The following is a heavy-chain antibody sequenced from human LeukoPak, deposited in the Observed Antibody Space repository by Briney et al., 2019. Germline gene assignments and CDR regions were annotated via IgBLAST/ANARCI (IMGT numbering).Heavy chain of an antibody. V-gene: IGHV4-30-4*02. CDR1: GGSISSGDYY. Sequence: SETLSLTCTVSGGSISSGDYYWSWIRQPPGKGLEWIGYIYYSGSTYYNPSLKSRVTISVDTSKNQFSLKLSSVTAADTAVYYCARDFGWLPPAFDIWGQGTMVTVSS. CDR2: IYYSGST. CDR3: ARDFGWLPPAFDI. D-gene: IGHD5-24*01. J-gene: IGHJ3*02.